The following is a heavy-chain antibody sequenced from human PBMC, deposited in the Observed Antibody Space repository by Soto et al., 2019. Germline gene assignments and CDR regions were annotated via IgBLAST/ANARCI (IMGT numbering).Heavy chain of an antibody. CDR1: GGTFSSYA. D-gene: IGHD3-10*01. CDR2: IIPIFGTA. Sequence: GASVKVSCKASGGTFSSYAISWVRQAPGQGLEWMGGIIPIFGTANYAQKFQGRVTITADKSTSTAYMELSSLRSEDTAVYYCAREGMDYGSGTWFVWGQGTTVTVSS. CDR3: AREGMDYGSGTWFV. J-gene: IGHJ6*02. V-gene: IGHV1-69*06.